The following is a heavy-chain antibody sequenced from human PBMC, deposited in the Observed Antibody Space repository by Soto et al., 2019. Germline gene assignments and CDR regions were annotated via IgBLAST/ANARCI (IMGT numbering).Heavy chain of an antibody. D-gene: IGHD5-12*01. V-gene: IGHV1-46*01. CDR3: AREGNGYNLGPSVDFDY. CDR1: GYTFTSYY. CDR2: IDPSGGST. Sequence: QVQLVQSGAEVKKPGASVKVSCKASGYTFTSYYMHWVRQAPGQGLEWMGVIDPSGGSTDYTQKFQGRVTMTRDTSTSTVYKELSSLRSEDTAVFYCAREGNGYNLGPSVDFDYWGQGTLVTVSS. J-gene: IGHJ4*02.